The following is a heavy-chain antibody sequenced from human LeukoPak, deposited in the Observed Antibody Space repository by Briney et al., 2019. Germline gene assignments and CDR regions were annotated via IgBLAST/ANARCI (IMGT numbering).Heavy chain of an antibody. V-gene: IGHV4-59*08. Sequence: SETLSLTCTVSGGSITSYYWSWIRQPPGKGLEWIGYVYYSGTSNYNPSLKSRVTISVDTSKNQFSLRLSSVTAADTAVYYCARHYGDYVYFDYWGQGTLVTVSS. J-gene: IGHJ4*02. CDR3: ARHYGDYVYFDY. CDR2: VYYSGTS. CDR1: GGSITSYY. D-gene: IGHD4-17*01.